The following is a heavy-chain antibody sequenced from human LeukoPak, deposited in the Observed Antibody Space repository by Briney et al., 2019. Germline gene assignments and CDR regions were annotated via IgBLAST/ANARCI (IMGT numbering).Heavy chain of an antibody. CDR3: VRRGDASSGWGDHDY. CDR2: IGGSGDKT. Sequence: GGSLRLSCAASGFTFNRNAISWVRQAPGKGLEWVSTIGGSGDKTFYADSVKGRFTISRDNSKNMLHLQMSSLTGEDTALYYRVRRGDASSGWGDHDYWGQGALVTVSS. CDR1: GFTFNRNA. J-gene: IGHJ4*02. V-gene: IGHV3-23*01. D-gene: IGHD6-19*01.